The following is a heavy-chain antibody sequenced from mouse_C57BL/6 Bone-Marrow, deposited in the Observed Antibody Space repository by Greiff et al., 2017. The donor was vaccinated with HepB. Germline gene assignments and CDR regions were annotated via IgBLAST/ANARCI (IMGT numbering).Heavy chain of an antibody. Sequence: QVQLQQSGAELVKPGASVKISCKASGYAFSSYWMNWVKQRPGKGLEWIGQIYPGDGDTNYNGKFKGKATLTADKSSSTAYMQLSSLTSEDSAVYFCARNGDYYGSSHVYWGQGTTLTVSS. CDR3: ARNGDYYGSSHVY. D-gene: IGHD1-1*01. CDR1: GYAFSSYW. CDR2: IYPGDGDT. J-gene: IGHJ2*01. V-gene: IGHV1-80*01.